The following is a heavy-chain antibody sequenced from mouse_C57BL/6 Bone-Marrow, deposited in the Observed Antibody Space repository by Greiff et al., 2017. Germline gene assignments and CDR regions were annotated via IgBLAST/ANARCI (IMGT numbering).Heavy chain of an antibody. V-gene: IGHV1-15*01. CDR2: IDPETGGT. D-gene: IGHD2-5*01. J-gene: IGHJ4*01. CDR3: TRFPHSNYVPMDY. Sequence: SGAELVRPGASVTLSCKASGYTFTDYEMHWVKQTPVHGLEWIGAIDPETGGTAYNQKFKGKAILTADKSSSTAYMELRSLTSEDSAVYYCTRFPHSNYVPMDYWGQGTSVTVSS. CDR1: GYTFTDYE.